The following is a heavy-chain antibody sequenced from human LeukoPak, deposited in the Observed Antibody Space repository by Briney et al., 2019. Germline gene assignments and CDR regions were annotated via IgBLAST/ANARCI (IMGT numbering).Heavy chain of an antibody. CDR2: ISSSGSTI. J-gene: IGHJ3*02. CDR1: GFTFSSYE. D-gene: IGHD3-9*01. V-gene: IGHV3-48*03. CDR3: ARDFTYYDTNHDAFDI. Sequence: GGSLRLSCAASGFTFSSYEMNWVRQAPGKGLEWVSYISSSGSTIYYADSVKGRFTISRDNAKNSLYLQMHSLRAEDTAVYYCARDFTYYDTNHDAFDIWGQGTMVTVSS.